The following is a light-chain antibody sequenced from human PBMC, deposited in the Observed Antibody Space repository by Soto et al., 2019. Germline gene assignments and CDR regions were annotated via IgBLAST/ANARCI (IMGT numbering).Light chain of an antibody. J-gene: IGLJ1*01. CDR3: SSYTSSSTYV. Sequence: QPVLTQPAPVSGSPGQSITVPCTGASSYVGGYNYVSWYQQHPGKAPRLMIYDVSNRPSGVPTRFSGSKSGNTASLTISGLQAEDEADYYCSSYTSSSTYVFGTGTKVTRL. V-gene: IGLV2-14*01. CDR2: DVS. CDR1: SSYVGGYNY.